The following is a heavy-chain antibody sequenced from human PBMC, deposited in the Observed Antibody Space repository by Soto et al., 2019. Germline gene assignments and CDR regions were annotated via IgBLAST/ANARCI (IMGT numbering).Heavy chain of an antibody. V-gene: IGHV3-74*01. Sequence: GSLRLSCAASGVTCSNYGMHWVRQGPGKGLVWVSRVKSDGSLTNYADSVKGRFTISRDNAKNTLYLQMNSLRAEDTAVYYCVRYSGSYSSLGYFDSWGLGTLVTVSS. CDR3: VRYSGSYSSLGYFDS. CDR1: GVTCSNYG. CDR2: VKSDGSLT. D-gene: IGHD1-26*01. J-gene: IGHJ4*02.